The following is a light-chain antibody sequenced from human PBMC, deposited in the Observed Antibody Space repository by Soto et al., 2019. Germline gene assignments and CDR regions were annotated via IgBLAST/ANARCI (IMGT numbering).Light chain of an antibody. CDR1: QSVSSF. CDR2: DAS. V-gene: IGKV3-11*01. Sequence: TVLTHSPSTLSLSPLEGARLSFMASQSVSSFLAWYQQKPGQAPRLLIYDASNRATGIPARFSGSGSGTDFTLTISSLEPEDFAVYYCQQHTNWPLTFGGGTKVDIK. CDR3: QQHTNWPLT. J-gene: IGKJ4*01.